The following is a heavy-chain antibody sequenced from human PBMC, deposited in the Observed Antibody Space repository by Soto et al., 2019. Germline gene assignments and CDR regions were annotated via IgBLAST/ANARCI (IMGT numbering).Heavy chain of an antibody. Sequence: ASVKVSCKASGGTFSSYTISWVRQAPGQGLEWMGRIIPILGIANYAQKFQGRVTITADKSTSTAYMELSSLRSEDTAVYYCARRPYMVRGRDYYMDVWGKGTTVTVSS. V-gene: IGHV1-69*02. J-gene: IGHJ6*03. D-gene: IGHD3-10*01. CDR3: ARRPYMVRGRDYYMDV. CDR2: IIPILGIA. CDR1: GGTFSSYT.